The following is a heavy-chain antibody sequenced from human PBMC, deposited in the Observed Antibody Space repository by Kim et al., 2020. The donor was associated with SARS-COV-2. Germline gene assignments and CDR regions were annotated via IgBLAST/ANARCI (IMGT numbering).Heavy chain of an antibody. V-gene: IGHV1-8*01. CDR1: GYTFTSYD. CDR2: MNPNSCNT. J-gene: IGHJ6*02. D-gene: IGHD1-26*01. Sequence: ASVKVSCKASGYTFTSYDINWVRQATGQGLEWMGWMNPNSCNTGYAQKFQGRVTLTRNTSIRTAYMELSSLRSEDTAVYYCARVYREVPMHPWTYYYYYGMDVWGQGTTVTVSS. CDR3: ARVYREVPMHPWTYYYYYGMDV.